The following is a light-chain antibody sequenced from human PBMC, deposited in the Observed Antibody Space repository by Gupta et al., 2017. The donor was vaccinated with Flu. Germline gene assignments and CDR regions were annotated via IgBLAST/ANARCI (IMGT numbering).Light chain of an antibody. Sequence: EIVMTQSPSTLSVSPGERATLSCRARQSVSSNLAWYQQKPGQTPRLLIYGASTRANGLPARFSGSGSGTEFTLTISIRHSEDFAVYYCQQENNCPWTFGPGTKVEIK. CDR2: GAS. V-gene: IGKV3-15*01. CDR3: QQENNCPWT. CDR1: QSVSSN. J-gene: IGKJ1*01.